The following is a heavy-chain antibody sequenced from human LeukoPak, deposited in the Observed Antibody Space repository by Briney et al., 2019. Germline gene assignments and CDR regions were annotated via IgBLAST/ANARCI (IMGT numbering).Heavy chain of an antibody. V-gene: IGHV3-30*18. Sequence: GRSLRLSCAASGFTFSTYDMHWVRQAPGKGLEWVAIISYDGSDKYYADSVKGRFTISRDNSKNTLYLQMNSLRAEDTAVYYCAKDFGEAAFDIWGQGTMATVSS. D-gene: IGHD3-10*01. CDR3: AKDFGEAAFDI. CDR2: ISYDGSDK. CDR1: GFTFSTYD. J-gene: IGHJ3*02.